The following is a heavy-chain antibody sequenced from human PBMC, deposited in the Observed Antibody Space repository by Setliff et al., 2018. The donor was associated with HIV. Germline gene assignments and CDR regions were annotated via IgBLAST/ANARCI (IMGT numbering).Heavy chain of an antibody. CDR3: ARRRGQNVTGWYYFDF. V-gene: IGHV4-39*01. Sequence: SETLSLTCSVSGGTITSNTYFWDWVRQAPGKGLKWIGSIYHSGTTYYNPSLKSRVSISVDTSKRQFSLKLTSVTAGDSALYYCARRRGQNVTGWYYFDFWGQGVLVTVSS. CDR2: IYHSGTT. CDR1: GGTITSNTYF. J-gene: IGHJ4*02. D-gene: IGHD6-19*01.